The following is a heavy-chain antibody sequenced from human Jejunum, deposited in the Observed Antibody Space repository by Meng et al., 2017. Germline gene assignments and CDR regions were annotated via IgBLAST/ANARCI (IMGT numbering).Heavy chain of an antibody. J-gene: IGHJ4*02. V-gene: IGHV4-4*02. Sequence: QVQLQESGPGLVKPSGTLSLTCAVSGGYINKENWWSWVRQSPERGLEWMGEIYNGGNTNYNPSLNRRVTMSVDESTNQMSLKLTSVTAADTAVYYCVRGEFAMLARFDFWGQGILVTVSS. CDR1: GGYINKENW. CDR3: VRGEFAMLARFDF. D-gene: IGHD2-2*01. CDR2: IYNGGNT.